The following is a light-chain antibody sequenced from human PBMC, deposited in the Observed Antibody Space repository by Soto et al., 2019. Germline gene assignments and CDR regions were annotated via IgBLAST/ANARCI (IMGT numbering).Light chain of an antibody. Sequence: EIVMTQSPATLSVSPGETATLSGSASQSVGTAVAWYQHKPGQAPRLLIVAASIRATGVPGRFSGGGSGTEFTLTISSLQSEDFAVYYCQQYKNWPPLSFDGGTTVEIK. CDR3: QQYKNWPPLS. J-gene: IGKJ4*01. CDR1: QSVGTA. CDR2: AAS. V-gene: IGKV3-15*01.